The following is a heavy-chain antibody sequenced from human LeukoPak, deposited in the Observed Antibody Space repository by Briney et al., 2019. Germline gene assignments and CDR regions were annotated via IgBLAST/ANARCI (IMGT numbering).Heavy chain of an antibody. J-gene: IGHJ4*02. CDR2: IYYSGST. Sequence: PSETLSLTCTVSGGSISSYYWSWIRQPPGKGLEWIGYIYYSGSTYYNPSLRSRVTISVDTSKNQFSLKLSSVTAADTAVYYCAREGRSGYDFDYWGQGTLVTVSS. CDR3: AREGRSGYDFDY. D-gene: IGHD5-12*01. CDR1: GGSISSYY. V-gene: IGHV4-59*01.